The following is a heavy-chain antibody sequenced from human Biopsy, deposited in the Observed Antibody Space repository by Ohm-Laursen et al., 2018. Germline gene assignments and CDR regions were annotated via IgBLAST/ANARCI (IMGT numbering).Heavy chain of an antibody. Sequence: SETLSLTCAVYGESFSRYYWTWIRQPPGKGLEGIGEINHSGSTDYNPSLKSRVTISVDTSKNQFSLRMSSLTAADTAVYYCARAHPHRPTAMFILGHPNCYYRMDVWGQRTTVTVSS. J-gene: IGHJ6*02. CDR3: ARAHPHRPTAMFILGHPNCYYRMDV. CDR2: INHSGST. CDR1: GESFSRYY. V-gene: IGHV4-34*01. D-gene: IGHD2-2*01.